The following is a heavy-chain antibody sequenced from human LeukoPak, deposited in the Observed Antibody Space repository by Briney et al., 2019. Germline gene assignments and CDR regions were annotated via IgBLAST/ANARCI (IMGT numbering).Heavy chain of an antibody. Sequence: GGSLRLSCAASGFTFSSYWMSWVRQAPGKGLEWVANIKQDGSEKYYVDSVKGRFTISRDNAKNSLYLQMNSLRAEDTAVYYCARWDRALGYSSSWYDPAYYYGMDVWGQGTTVTVSS. V-gene: IGHV3-7*01. CDR2: IKQDGSEK. CDR1: GFTFSSYW. CDR3: ARWDRALGYSSSWYDPAYYYGMDV. D-gene: IGHD6-13*01. J-gene: IGHJ6*02.